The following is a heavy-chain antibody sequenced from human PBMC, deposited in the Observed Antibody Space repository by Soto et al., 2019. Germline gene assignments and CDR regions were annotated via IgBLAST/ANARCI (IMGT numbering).Heavy chain of an antibody. J-gene: IGHJ5*02. Sequence: SVKLSCNTSGGSFISYAIIWVRQAPGQRLEWMGGIIPIFGTANYAQKFQGRVTITADKSTSTAYMELSSLRSEDTAVYYCARGGVVTRKLNWFDPWGQGTLVTVSS. D-gene: IGHD3-3*01. V-gene: IGHV1-69*06. CDR1: GGSFISYA. CDR3: ARGGVVTRKLNWFDP. CDR2: IIPIFGTA.